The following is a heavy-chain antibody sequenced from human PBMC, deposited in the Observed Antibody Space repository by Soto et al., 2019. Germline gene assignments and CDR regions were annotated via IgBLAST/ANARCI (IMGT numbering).Heavy chain of an antibody. V-gene: IGHV5-10-1*01. CDR2: IDPSDSYT. D-gene: IGHD2-2*01. CDR1: GYSFTSYW. Sequence: PGESLKISCKGSGYSFTSYWISWVRQMPGKGLEWMGRIDPSDSYTNYSPSFQGHITISADKSISTAYLQWSSLKASDTAMYYCACTHCSSTSCYYYYGMDVWGQGTTVTVSS. J-gene: IGHJ6*02. CDR3: ACTHCSSTSCYYYYGMDV.